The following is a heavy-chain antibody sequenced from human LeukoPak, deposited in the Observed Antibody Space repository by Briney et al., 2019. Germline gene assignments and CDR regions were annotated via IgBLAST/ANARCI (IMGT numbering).Heavy chain of an antibody. J-gene: IGHJ4*02. V-gene: IGHV3-23*01. Sequence: GGSLRLSCAASGFTFSSYAMSWVRQAPGKGLEWVSAISGSGGSTYYADSVKGRFSISRDNSKNTLYLQMNSLRAEDTAVYYCAKNYYGSGNRAYFDYWGQGTLVTVSS. CDR3: AKNYYGSGNRAYFDY. CDR2: ISGSGGST. D-gene: IGHD3-10*01. CDR1: GFTFSSYA.